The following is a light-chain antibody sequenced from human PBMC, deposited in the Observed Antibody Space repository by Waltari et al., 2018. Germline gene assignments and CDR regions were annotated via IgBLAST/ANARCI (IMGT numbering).Light chain of an antibody. CDR3: QVWDSSTATVV. J-gene: IGLJ2*01. CDR1: NSGSKN. Sequence: SYELTPPLSVSVALGQTARITCGGHNSGSKNVQRYQQKPGQAPVMVIYRDFNRPPEIPERFSGSTSVNTATLTISGVQAGDEADYYCQVWDSSTATVVFGGGTKLTVL. CDR2: RDF. V-gene: IGLV3-9*01.